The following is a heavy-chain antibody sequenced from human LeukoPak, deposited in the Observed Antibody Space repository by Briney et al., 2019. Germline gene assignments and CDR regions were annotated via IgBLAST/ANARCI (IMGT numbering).Heavy chain of an antibody. CDR2: IYFSGSS. CDR3: ARGITAASLIWYFDL. J-gene: IGHJ2*01. CDR1: GGSISSYY. Sequence: SETLSLTCTVSGGSISSYYWSWIRQPPGKGLEWIGYIYFSGSSKYNPSLKSRVTMSVATSKNQFSLNLSSVTAADTAVYYCARGITAASLIWYFDLWGRGTLVTVSS. D-gene: IGHD6-13*01. V-gene: IGHV4-59*01.